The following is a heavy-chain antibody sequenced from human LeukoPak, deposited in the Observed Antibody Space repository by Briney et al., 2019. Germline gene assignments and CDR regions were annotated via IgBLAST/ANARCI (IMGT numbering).Heavy chain of an antibody. J-gene: IGHJ3*02. CDR1: GFTFSSYA. Sequence: PGGSLRLSCAASGFTFSSYAMHWVRQAPGKGLEYVSAISSNGGSTYYANSVKGRFTIPRDNSKNTLYLQMGSLRAEDMAVYYCARGRPDIVGASGDAFDIWGQGTMVTVSS. D-gene: IGHD1-26*01. V-gene: IGHV3-64*01. CDR2: ISSNGGST. CDR3: ARGRPDIVGASGDAFDI.